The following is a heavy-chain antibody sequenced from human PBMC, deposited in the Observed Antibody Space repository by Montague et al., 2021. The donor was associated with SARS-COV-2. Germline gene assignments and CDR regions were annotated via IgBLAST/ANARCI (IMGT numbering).Heavy chain of an antibody. CDR1: GFSFSGDW. J-gene: IGHJ4*02. CDR2: INPDGGHT. D-gene: IGHD1-20*01. V-gene: IGHV3-74*01. Sequence: SLRLSCAASGFSFSGDWMHWVCQASGKGPVWVARINPDGGHTDYADFAKGRFTTSRDNAKNTLYLQMNSLRAEDTALYYCVRDLRVGGGITGTTASDDWGQGTLVTVSS. CDR3: VRDLRVGGGITGTTASDD.